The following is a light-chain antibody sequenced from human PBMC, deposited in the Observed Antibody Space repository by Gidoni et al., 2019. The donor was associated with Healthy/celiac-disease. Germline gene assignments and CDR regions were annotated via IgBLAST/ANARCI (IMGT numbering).Light chain of an antibody. CDR2: EVS. V-gene: IGLV2-14*01. CDR1: SRDVGGYNY. Sequence: QSALTQPASVSGSPGQSIPISCTGTSRDVGGYNYVSWYQQHPGKAPELMIYEVSNRPSGVSTRFSGSKSGNTASLTISGLQAEDEADYYCSSYTSSSTLWVFGGGTQLTVL. J-gene: IGLJ3*02. CDR3: SSYTSSSTLWV.